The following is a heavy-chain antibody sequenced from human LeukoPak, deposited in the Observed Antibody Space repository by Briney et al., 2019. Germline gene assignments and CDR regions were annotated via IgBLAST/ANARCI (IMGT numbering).Heavy chain of an antibody. CDR3: AKVGYYDILTGYHDAFDI. Sequence: PGGSLRLSCAASGFTFSSYAMSWVRQAPGKGLEWVSAISGSGGSTYYADSVKGRFTISRDNPKNTLYLQMNSLRAEDTAVYYCAKVGYYDILTGYHDAFDIWGQGTMVTVSS. V-gene: IGHV3-23*01. J-gene: IGHJ3*02. CDR1: GFTFSSYA. D-gene: IGHD3-9*01. CDR2: ISGSGGST.